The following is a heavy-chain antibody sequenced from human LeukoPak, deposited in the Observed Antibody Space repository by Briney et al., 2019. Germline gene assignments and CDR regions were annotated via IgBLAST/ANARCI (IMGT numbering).Heavy chain of an antibody. J-gene: IGHJ6*03. D-gene: IGHD6-13*01. CDR2: ISAYNGNT. CDR3: ARRGVHAFSYSSSLRGLDYYYYMDV. CDR1: GYSFTACY. Sequence: ASVKVSCKASGYSFTACYIHWVRQAPGQGLEWMGWISAYNGNTNYAQKLQGRVTMTTDTSTSTAYMELRSLRSDDTAVYYCARRGVHAFSYSSSLRGLDYYYYMDVWGKGTTVTVSS. V-gene: IGHV1-18*04.